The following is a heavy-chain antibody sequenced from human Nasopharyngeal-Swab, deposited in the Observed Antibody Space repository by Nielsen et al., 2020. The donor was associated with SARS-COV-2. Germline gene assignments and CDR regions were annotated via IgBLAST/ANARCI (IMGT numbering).Heavy chain of an antibody. CDR2: IYPGDSDT. J-gene: IGHJ4*02. Sequence: VRQMPGKGLEWMGIIYPGDSDTRYSPSFQGQVTISADKSISTAYLQWSSLKASDTAMYYCARPVDTAMVTLSYWGQGTLVTVSS. V-gene: IGHV5-51*01. CDR3: ARPVDTAMVTLSY. D-gene: IGHD5-18*01.